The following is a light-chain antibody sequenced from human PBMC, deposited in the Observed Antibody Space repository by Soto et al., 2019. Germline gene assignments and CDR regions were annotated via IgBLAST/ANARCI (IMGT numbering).Light chain of an antibody. J-gene: IGKJ1*01. V-gene: IGKV3-15*01. CDR1: QTVSSN. CDR2: GAS. CDR3: QHYNSYSEA. Sequence: EIVLTHSPVTLSVSPGERATLPCSASQTVSSNLAWYQHKPGQAPRLLIYGASTRAAGIPARFSGSGSGTEFTLTISSLQPDDFATYYCQHYNSYSEAFGQGTKVDIK.